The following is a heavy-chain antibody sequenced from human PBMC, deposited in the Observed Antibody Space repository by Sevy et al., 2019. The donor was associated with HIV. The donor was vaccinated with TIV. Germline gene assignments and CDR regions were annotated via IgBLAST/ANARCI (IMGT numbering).Heavy chain of an antibody. CDR1: GFTFSSYA. V-gene: IGHV3-23*01. J-gene: IGHJ4*02. D-gene: IGHD2-15*01. CDR3: AKEDCTGGSCYGGFDS. Sequence: GGSLRLSCAASGFTFSSYAMSWVRQAPGKGLEWVSAISGSGGRTYYADSVKGRVTISRDSSKSTLYLQMNSLRAEDMAIYYCAKEDCTGGSCYGGFDSWGQGTLVTVSS. CDR2: ISGSGGRT.